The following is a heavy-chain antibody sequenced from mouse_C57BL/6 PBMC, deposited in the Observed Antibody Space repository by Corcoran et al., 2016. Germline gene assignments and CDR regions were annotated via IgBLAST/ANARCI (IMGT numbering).Heavy chain of an antibody. CDR1: GYTFTTYG. CDR2: INTYSGVP. CDR3: ARGGTTVVATYWYFDV. J-gene: IGHJ1*03. D-gene: IGHD1-1*01. V-gene: IGHV9-3*01. Sequence: QIQLVQSGPELKKPGETVKISCKASGYTFTTYGMSWVKQAPGKGLKWMGWINTYSGVPTYADDFKGRFAFSLETSASTAYLQINNLKNEDTATYFCARGGTTVVATYWYFDVWGTGTTVTVSS.